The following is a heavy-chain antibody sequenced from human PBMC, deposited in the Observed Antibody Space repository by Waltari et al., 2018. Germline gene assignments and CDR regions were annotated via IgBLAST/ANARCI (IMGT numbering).Heavy chain of an antibody. V-gene: IGHV3-23*04. Sequence: EARLEESGGGLEQPGKSLRLSCSASGFPFSTYAMTWVRQAPGKVFEWSPSISDVGHTPFYSDSVKGRVINSRNNSKTTLCLHLNSLRGDDTARYYCAKGIRATATYFYMDVWGKGTTVTVSS. CDR3: AKGIRATATYFYMDV. CDR2: ISDVGHTP. J-gene: IGHJ6*03. D-gene: IGHD3-10*01. CDR1: GFPFSTYA.